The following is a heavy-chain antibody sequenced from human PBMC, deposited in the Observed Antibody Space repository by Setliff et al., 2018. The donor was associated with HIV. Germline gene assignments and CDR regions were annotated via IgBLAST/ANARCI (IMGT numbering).Heavy chain of an antibody. J-gene: IGHJ4*02. CDR1: GGSISTYY. V-gene: IGHV4-59*08. D-gene: IGHD3-22*01. CDR2: IFYSGST. Sequence: SETLSLTCTVSGGSISTYYWSWIRQPPGKGLEWIGYIFYSGSTNYNPSLKSRVTISVDTSKNQFSLKLSSVTAADMAVYYCARTQQTYYYDSSGYYFDYWGQGTLVTVSS. CDR3: ARTQQTYYYDSSGYYFDY.